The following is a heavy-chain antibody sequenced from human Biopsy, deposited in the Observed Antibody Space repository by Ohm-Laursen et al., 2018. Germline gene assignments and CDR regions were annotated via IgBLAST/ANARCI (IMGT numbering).Heavy chain of an antibody. CDR3: ARVLLPAAAVHYGMDV. D-gene: IGHD2-2*01. V-gene: IGHV3-21*01. CDR1: GFTFSSYG. J-gene: IGHJ6*02. Sequence: SLRLSCAASGFTFSSYGTHWVRQAPGKGLEWVSSISSSSNFIYYGDSVKGRFTISRDNAKNSLYLQMNSLRAEDTAVYYCARVLLPAAAVHYGMDVWGQGTTVTVSS. CDR2: ISSSSNFI.